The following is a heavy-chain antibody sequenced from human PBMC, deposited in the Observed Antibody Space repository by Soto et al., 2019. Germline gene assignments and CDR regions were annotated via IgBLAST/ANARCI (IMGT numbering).Heavy chain of an antibody. D-gene: IGHD3-16*01. Sequence: SETLSLSCSLSGGSLSTSAYYWSWIRQHPGKGLEWIGFIYYSGSTFYNPFLMSRVTISVDTSKYQFSLKMTSVTPADTAVYYCARHVSAVGRLGYFDQWGLGSLVTVSS. CDR3: ARHVSAVGRLGYFDQ. CDR2: IYYSGST. V-gene: IGHV4-31*03. CDR1: GGSLSTSAYY. J-gene: IGHJ4*02.